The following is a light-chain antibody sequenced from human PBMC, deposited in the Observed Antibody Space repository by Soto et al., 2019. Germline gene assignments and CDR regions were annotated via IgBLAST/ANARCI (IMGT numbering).Light chain of an antibody. CDR1: QSVSSN. J-gene: IGKJ1*01. V-gene: IGKV3-15*01. CDR2: GAS. Sequence: EIVMTQSPATLSVSPGERATLSCRASQSVSSNLAWYQQKPGQAPRLLIFGASTRATGIPARFSGSESGTEFSLTISSLQSEDFAVYYCHQYNNWPTWTFGQGTKVDIK. CDR3: HQYNNWPTWT.